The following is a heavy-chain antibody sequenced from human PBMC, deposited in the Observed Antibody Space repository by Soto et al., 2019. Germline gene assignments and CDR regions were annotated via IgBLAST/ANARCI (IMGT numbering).Heavy chain of an antibody. CDR2: IYHSGST. V-gene: IGHV4-4*02. J-gene: IGHJ6*02. CDR3: ARDRRIAAAGGAEFHKYYYYGMDV. Sequence: QVQLQESGPGLVKPSGTLSLTCAVSGGSISSSNWWSWVRQPPGKGLEWIGEIYHSGSTNYNPSLKSRVHISVDKSKNQFSLKLSSVTAADTAVYYCARDRRIAAAGGAEFHKYYYYGMDVWGQGTTVTVSS. CDR1: GGSISSSNW. D-gene: IGHD6-13*01.